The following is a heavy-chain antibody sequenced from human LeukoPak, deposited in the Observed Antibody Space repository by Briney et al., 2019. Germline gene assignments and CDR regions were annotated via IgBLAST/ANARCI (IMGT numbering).Heavy chain of an antibody. D-gene: IGHD6-13*01. V-gene: IGHV4-34*01. J-gene: IGHJ4*02. CDR2: INHSGST. CDR1: GGSFSGYY. CDR3: ARGSERQQLVLYDY. Sequence: PSETLSLTCAVYGGSFSGYYWSWIRQPPGKGLEWIGEINHSGSTNYNPSLKSRVTISVDTSKNQFSLKLSSVTAADTAVYYCARGSERQQLVLYDYWGQGTLVTVSS.